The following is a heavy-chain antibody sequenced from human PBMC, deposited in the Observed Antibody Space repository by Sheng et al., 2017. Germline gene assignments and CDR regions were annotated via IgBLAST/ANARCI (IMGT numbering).Heavy chain of an antibody. D-gene: IGHD1-26*01. Sequence: EVQLVESGGGLVQAGGSLRLSCVASGFTFSDHYMDWVRQAPGKGLEWVGRVRNTANTYTTEYAASVKGRFTISRDVSKNSLHLQMDSLKSEDTAVYFCAREMNSGSYWGSNYYYMDVWGKGTTVTVSS. V-gene: IGHV3-72*01. CDR2: VRNTANTYTT. J-gene: IGHJ6*03. CDR1: GFTFSDHY. CDR3: AREMNSGSYWGSNYYYMDV.